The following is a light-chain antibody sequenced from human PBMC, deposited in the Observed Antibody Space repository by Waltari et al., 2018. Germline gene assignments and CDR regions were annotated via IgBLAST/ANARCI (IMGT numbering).Light chain of an antibody. CDR3: QQYYNTPYT. J-gene: IGKJ2*01. CDR1: QNILYTSNNKNY. V-gene: IGKV4-1*01. Sequence: DIVMTQSPDSLAVSLGERATINCESSQNILYTSNNKNYLAWYQRKPGQPPKLLFYWASTRESGVPDRFSGSGSGTDFTLTISSLQAEDVAIYYCQQYYNTPYTFGQGTKLEI. CDR2: WAS.